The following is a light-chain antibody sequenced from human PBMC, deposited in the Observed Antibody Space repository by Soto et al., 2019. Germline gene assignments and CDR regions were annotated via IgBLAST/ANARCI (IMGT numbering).Light chain of an antibody. Sequence: EIVMTQSPATLSVSPGERVTLFCRASQSVNSRLAWYQQKPAQAPRLLIYDASTRATGIPARFSGSGSGTEFTLTISSLQSEDFAVYYCQQYKNWPPEYTFGQGTKPEIK. J-gene: IGKJ2*01. CDR1: QSVNSR. CDR3: QQYKNWPPEYT. CDR2: DAS. V-gene: IGKV3-15*01.